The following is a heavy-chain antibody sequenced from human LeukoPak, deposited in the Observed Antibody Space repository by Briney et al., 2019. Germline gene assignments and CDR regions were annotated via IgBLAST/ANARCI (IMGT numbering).Heavy chain of an antibody. J-gene: IGHJ4*02. V-gene: IGHV3-74*01. D-gene: IGHD6-6*01. CDR2: ISPTGSTT. Sequence: GGSLRLSCTASGFSFSGHWMHWARQLPGKGLVWVSRISPTGSTTSYADSVKGRFTVSRDSAKNTLCLQVNNLRAEDTAVYYCARGPNSNWSGLDFWGQGTLLTVSS. CDR3: ARGPNSNWSGLDF. CDR1: GFSFSGHW.